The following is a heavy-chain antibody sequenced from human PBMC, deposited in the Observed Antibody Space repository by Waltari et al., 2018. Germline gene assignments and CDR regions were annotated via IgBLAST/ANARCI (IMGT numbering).Heavy chain of an antibody. CDR1: GFPFDDYA. J-gene: IGHJ4*02. CDR2: ISWNSGRI. V-gene: IGHV3-9*01. CDR3: AKELRSLERGFDL. Sequence: EIQLVQSGGGSVQPGTSLTLSCAASGFPFDDYAMQWVRQVPGRGMEWVSSISWNSGRIKYADSVKGRFTISRDNAKTSVYMQMNSLKIEDTAVYYCAKELRSLERGFDLWGQGTPVIVSS. D-gene: IGHD3-3*01.